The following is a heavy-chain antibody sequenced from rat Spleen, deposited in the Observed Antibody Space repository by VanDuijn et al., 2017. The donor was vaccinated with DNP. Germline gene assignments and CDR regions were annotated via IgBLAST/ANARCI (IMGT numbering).Heavy chain of an antibody. D-gene: IGHD1-1*01. J-gene: IGHJ1*01. Sequence: EVQLVESGGGLVQPGRSLKLSCAASGFSFSNYGLHWIRQAPTKGLEWVSSISPRSNLTYYRDSVKGRFTISRDNAKNTLYLQMDSLRSEDTATYYCTTLFHSGDLYWFFDFWGPGTMVTVSS. CDR3: TTLFHSGDLYWFFDF. CDR1: GFSFSNYG. V-gene: IGHV5-19*01. CDR2: ISPRSNLT.